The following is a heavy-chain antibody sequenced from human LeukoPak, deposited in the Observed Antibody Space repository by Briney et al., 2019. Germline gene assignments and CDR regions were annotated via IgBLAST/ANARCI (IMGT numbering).Heavy chain of an antibody. CDR3: ARDWPFDY. V-gene: IGHV3-48*01. CDR1: GFTFSTYN. CDR2: ISSSSSTI. Sequence: GGSLRLSCAASGFTFSTYNMNWVRQAPGKGLEWVSYISSSSSTIYYADSVKGRFTISRDNAKNSLYLQMNSLRAEDTAVYYCARDWPFDYWGQGTLITVSS. J-gene: IGHJ4*02.